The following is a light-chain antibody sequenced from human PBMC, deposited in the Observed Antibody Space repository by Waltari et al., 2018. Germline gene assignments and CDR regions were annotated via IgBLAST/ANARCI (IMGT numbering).Light chain of an antibody. CDR2: MGS. J-gene: IGKJ1*01. CDR3: MQPLETPWT. CDR1: QSLLHVDGYNY. Sequence: DIVMTQSPLSLPVTPGEPASISCRSSQSLLHVDGYNYFDWYLQKPGQSPQVLIYMGSNRAAGVPDRFSGSGSGTDFTLKISRVEAEDVGVYYCMQPLETPWTFGQGTKVEIK. V-gene: IGKV2-28*01.